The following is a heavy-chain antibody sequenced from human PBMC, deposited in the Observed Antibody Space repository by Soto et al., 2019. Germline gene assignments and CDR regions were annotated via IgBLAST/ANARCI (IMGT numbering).Heavy chain of an antibody. CDR3: AVAAVREIMAQESSGMAV. D-gene: IGHD3-10*01. CDR2: IMPTVDSA. Sequence: QVQLVQSGAEVKTPGSSVKVSCKASGGTLSDYAISWVRQAPGQGLEWMGGIMPTVDSANYAQNFQGRLTISADESTSTAKLELSSLVSDDTAVYYCAVAAVREIMAQESSGMAVWGQGTTVIVSS. J-gene: IGHJ6*02. V-gene: IGHV1-69*01. CDR1: GGTLSDYA.